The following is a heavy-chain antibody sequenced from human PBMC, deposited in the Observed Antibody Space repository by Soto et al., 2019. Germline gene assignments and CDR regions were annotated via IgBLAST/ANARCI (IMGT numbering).Heavy chain of an antibody. Sequence: QLQLQESGPGLVKPSETLSLTCTVSGGSISSSSYYWGWIRQPPGKGLEWIGSIYYSGSTYYNPSLKSRVTISVDTSKNQFSLKLSSVTAADTAVYYCASQDTVTIHAIDYWGQGTLVTVSS. J-gene: IGHJ4*02. D-gene: IGHD4-17*01. CDR1: GGSISSSSYY. CDR3: ASQDTVTIHAIDY. CDR2: IYYSGST. V-gene: IGHV4-39*01.